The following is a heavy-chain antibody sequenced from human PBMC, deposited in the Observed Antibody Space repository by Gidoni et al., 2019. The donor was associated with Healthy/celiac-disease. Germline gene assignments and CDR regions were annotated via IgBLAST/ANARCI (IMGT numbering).Heavy chain of an antibody. CDR3: ARAPPYYYDSSGYYRGLVDWYFDL. CDR2: ISSSSSYI. J-gene: IGHJ2*01. CDR1: GFTFSSYS. Sequence: EVQLVESGGGLVKPGGSLRLSCAASGFTFSSYSMTWVRQAPGKGLEWVSSISSSSSYIYYADSVKGRFTISRDNAKNSLYLQMNSLRAEDTAVYYCARAPPYYYDSSGYYRGLVDWYFDLWGRGTLVTVSS. V-gene: IGHV3-21*01. D-gene: IGHD3-22*01.